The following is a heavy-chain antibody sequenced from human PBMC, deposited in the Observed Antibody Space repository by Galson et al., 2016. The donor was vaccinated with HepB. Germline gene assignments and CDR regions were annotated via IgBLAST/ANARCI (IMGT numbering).Heavy chain of an antibody. J-gene: IGHJ4*02. CDR3: ATPDEGSGRIFDY. V-gene: IGHV3-7*03. CDR2: IKQDGSEK. D-gene: IGHD2-15*01. Sequence: SLRLSCAASGFTFTTYWMTWVRQAPGKGLEWVANIKQDGSEKYYVDSVKGRFTISRDNAKNQLYLQMNSLRAEDTAVYYCATPDEGSGRIFDYWGQGTLVTVSS. CDR1: GFTFTTYW.